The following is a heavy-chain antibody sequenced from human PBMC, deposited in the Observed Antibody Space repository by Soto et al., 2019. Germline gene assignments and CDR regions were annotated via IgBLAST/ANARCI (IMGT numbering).Heavy chain of an antibody. D-gene: IGHD1-1*01. Sequence: ASVKVSCKACGYTFSDYYIHWVRQAPGQGLEWMGWINPNSGGTKYAPKFQGGVTMTRDTSITTAYMELSRLRSGDTAVYYCAREPATAKPEGVDFWGQGTLVTVSS. CDR1: GYTFSDYY. CDR3: AREPATAKPEGVDF. V-gene: IGHV1-2*02. CDR2: INPNSGGT. J-gene: IGHJ4*02.